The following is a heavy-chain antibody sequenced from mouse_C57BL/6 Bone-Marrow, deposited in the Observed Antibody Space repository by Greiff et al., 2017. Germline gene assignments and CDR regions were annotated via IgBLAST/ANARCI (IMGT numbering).Heavy chain of an antibody. CDR2: IYPGSGST. CDR1: GYTFTSYW. V-gene: IGHV1-55*01. J-gene: IGHJ1*03. Sequence: QVQLQQPGAELVKPGASVKMSCKASGYTFTSYWITWVKQRPGQGLEWIGDIYPGSGSTNYNEKFNSKATLTVDTSSSTAYMQLSSLTSADSAVYYCARPYCGNYWYFDVWGTGTTVTVSA. D-gene: IGHD2-10*01. CDR3: ARPYCGNYWYFDV.